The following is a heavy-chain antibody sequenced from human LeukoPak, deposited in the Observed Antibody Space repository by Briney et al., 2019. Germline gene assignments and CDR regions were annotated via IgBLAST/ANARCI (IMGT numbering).Heavy chain of an antibody. CDR2: ISAYNGNT. CDR1: GYTFTSYG. J-gene: IGHJ4*02. V-gene: IGHV1-18*01. D-gene: IGHD6-13*01. CDR3: ARDRLGSYSSSPQSVSFDY. Sequence: ASVKVSCKASGYTFTSYGISWVRQAPGQGLEWMGWISAYNGNTNYAQKLQGRVTMTTDRSTSIAYMELRSLRSDDTAVYYCARDRLGSYSSSPQSVSFDYWGQGTLVTVSS.